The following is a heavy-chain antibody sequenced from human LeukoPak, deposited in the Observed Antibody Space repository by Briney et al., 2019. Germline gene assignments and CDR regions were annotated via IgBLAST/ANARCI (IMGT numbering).Heavy chain of an antibody. D-gene: IGHD6-19*01. CDR1: GFTFDDYA. J-gene: IGHJ3*02. CDR3: AKDILHAGAVAGLNDAFDI. V-gene: IGHV3-9*01. Sequence: GGSLRLSCAASGFTFDDYAMHWVRQAPGKGLEWVSGISWNSGGKGYADSVKGRFTISRDNAKNSLYLQMNSLRSEDTALYYCAKDILHAGAVAGLNDAFDIWGQGTMVTVSS. CDR2: ISWNSGGK.